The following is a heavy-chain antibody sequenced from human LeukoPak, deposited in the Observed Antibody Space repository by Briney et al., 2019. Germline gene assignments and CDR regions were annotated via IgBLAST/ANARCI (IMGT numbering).Heavy chain of an antibody. Sequence: PGGSLRLSCAASGFTFSSYGMHWVRQAPGKGLEWVANIKQDGSEKYYVDSVKGRFTISRDNAKNSLYLQMNSLRAEDTAVYYCAREWGETSGFDYWGQGTLVTVSS. V-gene: IGHV3-7*03. D-gene: IGHD3-10*01. CDR1: GFTFSSYG. J-gene: IGHJ4*02. CDR3: AREWGETSGFDY. CDR2: IKQDGSEK.